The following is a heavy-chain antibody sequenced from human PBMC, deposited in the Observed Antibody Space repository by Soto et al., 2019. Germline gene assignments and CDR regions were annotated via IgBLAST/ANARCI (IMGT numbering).Heavy chain of an antibody. Sequence: GGSLRLSCAASGFTFSSYGMHWVRQAPGKGLEWVAVISYDGSNKYYADSVKGRFTISRDNSKNTLYLQMNSLRAEGTAVYYCAKSIYYYYYGMDVWGQGTTVTVSS. CDR1: GFTFSSYG. CDR3: AKSIYYYYYGMDV. J-gene: IGHJ6*02. CDR2: ISYDGSNK. V-gene: IGHV3-30*18.